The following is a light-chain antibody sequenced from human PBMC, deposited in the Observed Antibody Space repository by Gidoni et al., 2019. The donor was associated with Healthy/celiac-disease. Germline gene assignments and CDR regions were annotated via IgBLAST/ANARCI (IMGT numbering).Light chain of an antibody. CDR2: AAS. CDR1: QGISSY. Sequence: DIQLTQSPSFLSASVGDRVTITCRASQGISSYLAWYQQKPGKAPKLLFYAASTLQSGVPSRFSGSGSGTEFTLTISSLQPEDFATYYCQQLNLITFGQGTRLEIK. CDR3: QQLNLIT. V-gene: IGKV1-9*01. J-gene: IGKJ5*01.